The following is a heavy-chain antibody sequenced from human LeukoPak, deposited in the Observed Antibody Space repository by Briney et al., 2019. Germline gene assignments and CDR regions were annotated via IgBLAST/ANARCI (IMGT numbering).Heavy chain of an antibody. D-gene: IGHD6-13*01. CDR3: ARDRRVSSWYFDY. Sequence: PGGSLRLSCAASGFTFGTYSMNWVRQAPGKGLEWVSFISSGSSTLYYADSVKGRFTISRDNSKNTLYLQMNSLRAEDTAVYYCARDRRVSSWYFDYWGQGTLVTVSS. J-gene: IGHJ4*02. CDR1: GFTFGTYS. V-gene: IGHV3-48*01. CDR2: ISSGSSTL.